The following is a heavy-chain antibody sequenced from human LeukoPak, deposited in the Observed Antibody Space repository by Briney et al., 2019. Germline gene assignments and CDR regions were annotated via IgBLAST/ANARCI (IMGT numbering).Heavy chain of an antibody. CDR3: TKVAGVRYFYESSGYHDY. Sequence: GTSLRLSCVVSGFTFRGEDMHWVRQAPGKGLEWVAVIWHDGSIESYGDSVKGRFTVSRAKSMTILYLEMNSLRAEDAAIYYCTKVAGVRYFYESSGYHDYWGQGTLVTVSS. D-gene: IGHD3-22*01. J-gene: IGHJ4*02. CDR2: IWHDGSIE. V-gene: IGHV3-33*03. CDR1: GFTFRGED.